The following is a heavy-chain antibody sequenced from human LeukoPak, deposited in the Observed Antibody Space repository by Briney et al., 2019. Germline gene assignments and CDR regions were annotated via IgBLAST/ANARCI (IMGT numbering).Heavy chain of an antibody. Sequence: PGRSLRLSCAASGFTFSSYGMHWVRQAPGKGLEWEAVIWYDGSNKYYADSVKGRFTISRDNSKNTLYLQMNSLRAEDTTVYYCARDQTSARGYYDILTGYSGGYYYYGMDVWGQGTTVTVSS. D-gene: IGHD3-9*01. CDR1: GFTFSSYG. J-gene: IGHJ6*02. CDR2: IWYDGSNK. V-gene: IGHV3-33*01. CDR3: ARDQTSARGYYDILTGYSGGYYYYGMDV.